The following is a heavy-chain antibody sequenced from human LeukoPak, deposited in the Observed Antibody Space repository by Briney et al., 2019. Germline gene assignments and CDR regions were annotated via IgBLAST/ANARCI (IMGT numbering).Heavy chain of an antibody. V-gene: IGHV3-23*01. J-gene: IGHJ4*02. CDR2: FSGSRGST. CDR1: GFTFSSYW. D-gene: IGHD3-16*01. CDR3: TRVGVGGY. Sequence: GGSLRLSCAASGFTFSSYWMSWVRQAPGKGLEWVSGFSGSRGSTYYADSVKGRFTISRDNAKDSLFLQMNSLRADDTAMYFCTRVGVGGYWGQGTLVTVSS.